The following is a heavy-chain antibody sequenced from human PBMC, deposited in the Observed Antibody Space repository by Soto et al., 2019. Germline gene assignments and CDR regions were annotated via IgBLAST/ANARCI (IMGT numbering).Heavy chain of an antibody. D-gene: IGHD6-13*01. CDR3: ARDRYPGIAGGGPDY. CDR1: GFTFSSYG. Sequence: QVQLVESGGGVVQPGRSLRLSCAASGFTFSSYGMHWVRQAPGKGLEWVAVIWYDGNNKYYADSVKGRFTISRDNSKKTLYLQMNSPGGEDTAVYYCARDRYPGIAGGGPDYWGQGTLVTVSS. V-gene: IGHV3-33*01. J-gene: IGHJ4*02. CDR2: IWYDGNNK.